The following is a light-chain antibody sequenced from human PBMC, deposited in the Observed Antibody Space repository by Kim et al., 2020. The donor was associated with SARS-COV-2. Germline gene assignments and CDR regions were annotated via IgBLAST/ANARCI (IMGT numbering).Light chain of an antibody. CDR3: QDYGRSPLT. CDR2: GAS. Sequence: DIVLTQSPGTLSLSPGERATLSCRASQIFRSDYLAWYQLKPGQAPRLLVYGASTRAAGIPDRFSATDFTLTISRLEPEDFGVYYCQDYGRSPLTFGGGTKVEIK. V-gene: IGKV3-20*01. J-gene: IGKJ4*01. CDR1: QIFRSDY.